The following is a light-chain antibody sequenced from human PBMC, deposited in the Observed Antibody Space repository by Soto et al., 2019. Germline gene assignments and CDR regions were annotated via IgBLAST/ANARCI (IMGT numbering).Light chain of an antibody. CDR1: QSIGPN. CDR3: QQYENWPPYN. J-gene: IGKJ2*01. V-gene: IGKV3-15*01. CDR2: RAS. Sequence: TQSPDTLSASLGEIVTLSCRASQSIGPNLAWYQQRPGQAPRLLIHRASMRATGVPARVIGRGFGTEFTRTITNLQSEDFAVYFCQQYENWPPYNFGQGTKLDI.